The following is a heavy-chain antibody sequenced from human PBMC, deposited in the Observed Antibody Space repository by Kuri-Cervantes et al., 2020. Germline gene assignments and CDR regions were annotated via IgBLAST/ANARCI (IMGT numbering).Heavy chain of an antibody. V-gene: IGHV4-30-2*01. CDR1: GGSISSGDYS. J-gene: IGHJ4*02. CDR2: INHSGST. D-gene: IGHD4-17*01. CDR3: AREMTTVTTTLDY. Sequence: SQTLSLTCAVSGGSISSGDYSWSWIRQPPGKGLEWIGYINHSGSTNYNPSLKSRVTISVDTSKNQFSLKLSSVTAADTAVYYCAREMTTVTTTLDYWGQGTLVTVSS.